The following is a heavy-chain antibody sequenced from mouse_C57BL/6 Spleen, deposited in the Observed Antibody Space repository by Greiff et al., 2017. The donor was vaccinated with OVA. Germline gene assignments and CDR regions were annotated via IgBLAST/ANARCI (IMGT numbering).Heavy chain of an antibody. J-gene: IGHJ2*01. CDR3: ARGYQGYFDY. V-gene: IGHV5-17*01. CDR1: GFTFSDYG. D-gene: IGHD2-14*01. Sequence: EVHLVESGGGLVKPGGSLKLSCAASGFTFSDYGMHWVRQAPEKGLEWVAYISSGSSTIYYADTVKGRFTISRDNAKNTLFLQMTSLRSEDTAMYYCARGYQGYFDYWGQGTTLAVSS. CDR2: ISSGSSTI.